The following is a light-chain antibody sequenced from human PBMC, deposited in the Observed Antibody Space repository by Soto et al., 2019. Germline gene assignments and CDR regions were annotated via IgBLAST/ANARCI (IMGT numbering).Light chain of an antibody. Sequence: QPVLTQSPSASASLGASVKLTCTLSSGHSSYAIAWHQQQPERGPRYLMKLNSDGSHNKGDGIPDRFSGSSSGAERYLTISSLQSEDEADYCCQTWGTGIQVFGGGTQLTVL. J-gene: IGLJ2*01. CDR1: SGHSSYA. CDR3: QTWGTGIQV. CDR2: LNSDGSH. V-gene: IGLV4-69*01.